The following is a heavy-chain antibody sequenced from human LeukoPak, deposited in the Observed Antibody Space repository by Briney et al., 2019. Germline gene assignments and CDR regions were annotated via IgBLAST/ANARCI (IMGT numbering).Heavy chain of an antibody. CDR2: VIGSSGAT. J-gene: IGHJ4*02. Sequence: GGSLRLSCAASGFSFTKYAMNWVRQAPGKGLEWVAVVIGSSGATDYADSVKGRFTISRDNSKNTLFLQMNSLRAEDTAVYYCARLSGHPYYFDYWGQGTLVTVSS. V-gene: IGHV3-23*01. CDR1: GFSFTKYA. D-gene: IGHD3-10*01. CDR3: ARLSGHPYYFDY.